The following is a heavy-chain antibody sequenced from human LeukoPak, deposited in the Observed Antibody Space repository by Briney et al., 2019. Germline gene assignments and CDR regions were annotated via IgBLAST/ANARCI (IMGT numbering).Heavy chain of an antibody. CDR3: ASQDIVVVPAAISQGGLDY. D-gene: IGHD2-2*01. V-gene: IGHV1-2*02. Sequence: ASVKVSCKASGYTFTGYYMHWVRQAPGQGLEWMGWINPNSGGTNYAQKFQGRVTMTRDTSISTAYMELSRLRSDDTAVYYCASQDIVVVPAAISQGGLDYWGQGALVTVSS. J-gene: IGHJ4*02. CDR2: INPNSGGT. CDR1: GYTFTGYY.